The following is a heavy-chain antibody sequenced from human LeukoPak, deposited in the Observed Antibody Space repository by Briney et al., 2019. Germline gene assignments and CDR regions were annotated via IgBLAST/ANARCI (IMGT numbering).Heavy chain of an antibody. CDR3: ATMPGRYSGYDSLYYFDY. J-gene: IGHJ4*02. CDR1: GGSISSYY. D-gene: IGHD5-12*01. Sequence: SSETLSLTCTVSGGSISSYYWSWIRQPPGKGLEWSGYIYYSGSTNYNPSLKSRVTISVDTSKNQFSLKLSSVTAADTAVYYCATMPGRYSGYDSLYYFDYWGQGTLVTVSS. V-gene: IGHV4-59*01. CDR2: IYYSGST.